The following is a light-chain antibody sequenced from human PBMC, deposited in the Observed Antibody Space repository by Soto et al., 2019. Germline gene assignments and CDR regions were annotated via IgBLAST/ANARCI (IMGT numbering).Light chain of an antibody. V-gene: IGLV2-23*02. CDR3: SLYASTNTFM. J-gene: IGLJ3*02. Sequence: QSALTQPASVSGSPGQSITISCTGTSSDIVRYNLVSWYQQHPGKPPNLMIYEDTQRPSGVSNRFSGSKSGNTASLTISGLQAEDVAYYYCSLYASTNTFMFGGGTKLTVL. CDR1: SSDIVRYNL. CDR2: EDT.